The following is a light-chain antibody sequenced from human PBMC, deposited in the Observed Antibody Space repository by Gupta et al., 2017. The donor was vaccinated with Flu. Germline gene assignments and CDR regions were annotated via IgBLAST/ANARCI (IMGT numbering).Light chain of an antibody. CDR1: DIVTKS. CDR2: DDS. V-gene: IGLV3-21*02. J-gene: IGLJ1*01. CDR3: QVWDSSSHHYV. Sequence: GQTARITCGGNDIVTKSVHWYQQKPGQAPVVLVYDDSARPSGIPERFSGSNSGNTATLTIXRXEAGDEXDYYCQVWDSSSHHYVFGAGTKVTVL.